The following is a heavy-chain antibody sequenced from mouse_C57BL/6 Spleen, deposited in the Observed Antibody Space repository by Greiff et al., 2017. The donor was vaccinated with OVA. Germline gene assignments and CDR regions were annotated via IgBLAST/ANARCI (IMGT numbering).Heavy chain of an antibody. J-gene: IGHJ4*01. CDR2: ISSGGDYI. CDR3: TREGAVGAMDY. V-gene: IGHV5-9-1*02. CDR1: GFTFSSYA. Sequence: EVKLVESGEGLVKPGGSLKLSCAASGFTFSSYAMSWVRQTPEKRLEWVAYISSGGDYIYYADTVKGRFTISRDNARNTLYLQMSSLKSEDTAMYYCTREGAVGAMDYWGQGTSVTVSS.